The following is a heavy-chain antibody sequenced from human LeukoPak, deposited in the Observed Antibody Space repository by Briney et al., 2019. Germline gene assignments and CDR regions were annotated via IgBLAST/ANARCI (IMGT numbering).Heavy chain of an antibody. CDR3: ARPRTSGYSSSWYDSPFDY. J-gene: IGHJ4*02. Sequence: ASVKVSCKASGYTFTGSYIHWVRQAPGQGLEWMGWINPDSGGTNYAQKFQGRVTMTRDTSISTAYMELSRLRSDDTAVYYCARPRTSGYSSSWYDSPFDYWGQGTLVTASS. CDR1: GYTFTGSY. CDR2: INPDSGGT. D-gene: IGHD6-13*01. V-gene: IGHV1-2*02.